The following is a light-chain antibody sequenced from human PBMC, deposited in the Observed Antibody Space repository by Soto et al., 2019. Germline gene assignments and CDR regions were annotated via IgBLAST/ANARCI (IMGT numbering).Light chain of an antibody. J-gene: IGLJ2*01. CDR3: SSYAGNNVV. Sequence: QSVLTQPPSASGSPGQSVTISCTGTSSDVGDYNYVSWYQQHPGKAPKLMIYEVNKRPSGVPDRFSGSKSGNTASLTVSGLQAEDGADYYCSSYAGNNVVFGGGTKLTVL. CDR1: SSDVGDYNY. CDR2: EVN. V-gene: IGLV2-8*01.